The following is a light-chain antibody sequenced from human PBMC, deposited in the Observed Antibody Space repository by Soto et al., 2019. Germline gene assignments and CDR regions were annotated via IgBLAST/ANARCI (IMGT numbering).Light chain of an antibody. J-gene: IGLJ2*01. Sequence: QSVLTQSPSVSAAPGQKVTISCSGSSSNIENNYVFWYQQLPGTAPKLLIYDNNERPSGIPVRFSGSRSGTSATLGITGLRTGDEADYYCGTWDSSLSAVVFGGGTKLTVL. CDR2: DNN. V-gene: IGLV1-51*01. CDR3: GTWDSSLSAVV. CDR1: SSNIENNY.